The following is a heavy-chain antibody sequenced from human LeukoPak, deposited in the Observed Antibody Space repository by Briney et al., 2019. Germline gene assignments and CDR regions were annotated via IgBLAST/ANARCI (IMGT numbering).Heavy chain of an antibody. J-gene: IGHJ5*02. Sequence: ASVKVSCKASGYIFTGYYMHWVRQAPGQGLEWMGWINPNSGGTNYAQKFQGRVTMTRDTSISTAYMELSRLRSDDTAVYYCARVRSIAATTWGQGTLVTVSS. CDR3: ARVRSIAATT. V-gene: IGHV1-2*02. CDR1: GYIFTGYY. CDR2: INPNSGGT. D-gene: IGHD6-13*01.